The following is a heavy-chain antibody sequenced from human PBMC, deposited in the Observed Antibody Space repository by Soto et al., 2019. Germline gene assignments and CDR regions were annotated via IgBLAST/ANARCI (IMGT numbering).Heavy chain of an antibody. J-gene: IGHJ4*01. V-gene: IGHV4-39*01. CDR2: IYYRGST. CDR3: ARDYDSSGDY. Sequence: QLQLQESGPGLVKPSETLSLTCTVSGGSISTSSYYWGWIRQPPGKGLEWIGRIYYRGSTYYNPSIKSRVTISVDTSKNQCSLKLSSVTAAVTSVYYCARDYDSSGDYWGHGTLVPVSS. CDR1: GGSISTSSYY. D-gene: IGHD3-22*01.